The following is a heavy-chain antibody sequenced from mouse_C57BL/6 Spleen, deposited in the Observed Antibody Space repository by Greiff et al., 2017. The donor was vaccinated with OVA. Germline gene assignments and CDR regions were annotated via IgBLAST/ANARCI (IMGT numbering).Heavy chain of an antibody. Sequence: VQLQQSVAELVRPGASVKLSCTASGFNIKNTYMHWVKQRPEQGLEWIGRIDPANGNTKYAPKFQGKATITADTSSNTAYLQLGSLTSEDTAIYYCARAPVYYGSSYNFDYWGQGTTLTVSS. CDR3: ARAPVYYGSSYNFDY. D-gene: IGHD1-1*01. V-gene: IGHV14-3*01. CDR1: GFNIKNTY. CDR2: IDPANGNT. J-gene: IGHJ2*01.